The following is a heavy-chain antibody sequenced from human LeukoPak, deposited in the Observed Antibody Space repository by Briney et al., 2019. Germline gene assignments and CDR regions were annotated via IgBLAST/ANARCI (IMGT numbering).Heavy chain of an antibody. CDR1: GGSFSGYY. J-gene: IGHJ4*02. D-gene: IGHD6-19*01. CDR3: ARRRGSGCDY. Sequence: SETLSLTCAVFGGSFSGYYWTWIRQPPGEGLEWIGEINHSGSTNYNPSLKSRVTISVDTSKNQFSLKLSSVTAADTAVYYCARRRGSGCDYWGQGTLVTVSS. CDR2: INHSGST. V-gene: IGHV4-34*01.